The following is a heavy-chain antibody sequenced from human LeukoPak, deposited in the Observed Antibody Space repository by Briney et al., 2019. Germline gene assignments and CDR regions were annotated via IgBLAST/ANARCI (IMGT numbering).Heavy chain of an antibody. D-gene: IGHD6-13*01. V-gene: IGHV1-2*07. J-gene: IGHJ4*02. CDR1: GYSFTDYY. Sequence: GASVKVSCKASGYSFTDYYTHWVRQAPGEGLEWMGWINPNSGGTNYAHKLQGRVTMTRDTSISTAYMELTRLRSDDTAVYYCSRVRGSSSWLELDYWGQGTLVTVSS. CDR2: INPNSGGT. CDR3: SRVRGSSSWLELDY.